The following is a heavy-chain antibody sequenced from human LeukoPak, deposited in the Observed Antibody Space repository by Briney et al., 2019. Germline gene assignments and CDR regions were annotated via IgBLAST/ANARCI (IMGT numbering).Heavy chain of an antibody. CDR3: ARDPRVASSGWYWFDP. CDR1: GHTFTGYY. D-gene: IGHD6-19*01. CDR2: INPNSGGT. J-gene: IGHJ5*02. V-gene: IGHV1-2*02. Sequence: SSVKLSCKASGHTFTGYYMHWVRQAPGQGLEWRGWINPNSGGTNYAQKFQGRVTMTRDTSISTAYMELSRLRSDDTAVYYCARDPRVASSGWYWFDPWGQGTLVTVSS.